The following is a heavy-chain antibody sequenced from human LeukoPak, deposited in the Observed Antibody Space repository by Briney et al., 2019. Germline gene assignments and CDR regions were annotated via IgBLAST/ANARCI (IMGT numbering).Heavy chain of an antibody. Sequence: GGSLRLSCTPSEFVLRSFDMHWVRQAPGKGLEMVASIRYDGSDKSYADSVKGRFTVSRNNSQNTLYLQMSSLKTEDTAVYYCAKDRGDYFDTTSHSFDSWGQGTLVTVSS. CDR1: EFVLRSFD. D-gene: IGHD3-22*01. CDR2: IRYDGSDK. J-gene: IGHJ4*02. CDR3: AKDRGDYFDTTSHSFDS. V-gene: IGHV3-30*02.